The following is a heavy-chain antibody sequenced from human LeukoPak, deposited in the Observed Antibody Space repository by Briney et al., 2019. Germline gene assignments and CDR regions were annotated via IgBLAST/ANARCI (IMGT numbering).Heavy chain of an antibody. CDR3: ARDHFSSSWSSYYFDY. CDR2: ISAYNGNT. CDR1: GYTFTSYG. V-gene: IGHV1-18*01. D-gene: IGHD6-13*01. J-gene: IGHJ4*02. Sequence: ASVKVSCKASGYTFTSYGISWVRQAPGQGLEWMGWISAYNGNTNYAQKLQGRVTMTTDTSTSTAYMELRSLRSDDTAVYYCARDHFSSSWSSYYFDYWGQGPLVTVSS.